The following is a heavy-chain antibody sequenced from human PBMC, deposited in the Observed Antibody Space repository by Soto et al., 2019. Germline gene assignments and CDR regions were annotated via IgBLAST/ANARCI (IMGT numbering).Heavy chain of an antibody. Sequence: GGSLRLSCAASGFTVSNNYMSWVRQAPGKGLEWVSIIYSGGSTYYADSVKGRFTFSRDNSKNTLSLQMNSLRAEDTAIYYCARVRGSSSAFFDCWGQGTLVTVSS. CDR1: GFTVSNNY. V-gene: IGHV3-53*01. CDR3: ARVRGSSSAFFDC. J-gene: IGHJ4*02. D-gene: IGHD6-6*01. CDR2: IYSGGST.